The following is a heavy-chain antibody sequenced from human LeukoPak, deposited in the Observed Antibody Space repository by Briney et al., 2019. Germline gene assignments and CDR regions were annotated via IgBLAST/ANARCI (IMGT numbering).Heavy chain of an antibody. CDR3: AREGSTSCLDY. CDR2: INSDGSST. J-gene: IGHJ4*02. D-gene: IGHD2-2*01. Sequence: GGSLRLSCAASGFTFSSYWMHWVRQAPGKGLVWVSRINSDGSSTSYADSVKGRFTISRDNAKNTLYLQMNSLRAEDTAVYYCAREGSTSCLDYWGQGTPVTVSS. V-gene: IGHV3-74*01. CDR1: GFTFSSYW.